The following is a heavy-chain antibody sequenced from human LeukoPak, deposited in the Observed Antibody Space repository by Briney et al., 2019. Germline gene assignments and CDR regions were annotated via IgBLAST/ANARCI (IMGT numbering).Heavy chain of an antibody. D-gene: IGHD1-26*01. V-gene: IGHV3-48*03. Sequence: GGSLRLSCEVSGFTFSNFEMAWVRRGPGMGLEWLAYINDGGNIIRYADTVRGRFTISRDSVKKSGFLQMNSLRVDDTATYYCAGGPQFSGSHSFWGQGTLVTVSS. J-gene: IGHJ4*02. CDR2: INDGGNII. CDR1: GFTFSNFE. CDR3: AGGPQFSGSHSF.